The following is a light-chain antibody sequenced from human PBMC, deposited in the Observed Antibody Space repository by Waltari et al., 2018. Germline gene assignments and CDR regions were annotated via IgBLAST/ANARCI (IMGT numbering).Light chain of an antibody. CDR3: QSYDTSLSVV. J-gene: IGLJ3*02. CDR1: GSNIGEGSD. CDR2: GSS. V-gene: IGLV1-40*01. Sequence: QSVLTQPPSVSGAPGQRVTISCPGSGSNIGEGSDVHWYQQLPRAAPKLLIYGSSTRPLGVPDRFFGSTSGTSASLAITGLQAEDEADYYCQSYDTSLSVVFGGGTKLTVL.